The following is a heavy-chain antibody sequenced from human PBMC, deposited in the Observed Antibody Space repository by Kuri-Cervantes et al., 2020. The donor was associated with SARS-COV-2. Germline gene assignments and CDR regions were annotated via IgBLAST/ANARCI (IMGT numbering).Heavy chain of an antibody. J-gene: IGHJ6*02. CDR3: AKEIDIVVVPAAPYYYYGMDV. Sequence: LSLTCAASGFTFSSYGVHWVRQAPGKGLEWVAVISYDGSNKYYADSVKGRFTISRDNSKNTLYLQMNSLRAEDTAVYYCAKEIDIVVVPAAPYYYYGMDVWGQGTTVTVSS. CDR1: GFTFSSYG. CDR2: ISYDGSNK. D-gene: IGHD2-2*01. V-gene: IGHV3-30*18.